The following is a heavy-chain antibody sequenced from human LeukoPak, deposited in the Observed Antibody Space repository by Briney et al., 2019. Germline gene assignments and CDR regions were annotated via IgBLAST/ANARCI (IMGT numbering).Heavy chain of an antibody. Sequence: GGSLRLSCAASGFTFSGYWMHWVCQAPGKGLVWVSRINNDGSYTSYADSVKGRFTISRDNAKNTLYVQMNSLRAEDTAVYYCAREAFDFWSGYTPSYFDYWGQGTLVTVSS. J-gene: IGHJ4*02. CDR1: GFTFSGYW. V-gene: IGHV3-74*01. D-gene: IGHD3-3*01. CDR2: INNDGSYT. CDR3: AREAFDFWSGYTPSYFDY.